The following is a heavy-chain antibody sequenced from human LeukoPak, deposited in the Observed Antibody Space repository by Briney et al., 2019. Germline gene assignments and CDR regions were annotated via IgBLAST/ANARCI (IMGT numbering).Heavy chain of an antibody. V-gene: IGHV3-21*01. J-gene: IGHJ5*02. CDR2: ISSSSSYI. Sequence: GGSLRLSCAASGFAFSSYSMNWVRQAPGKGLEWVSSISSSSSYIYYADSVKGRFTISRDNAKNSLYLQMNSLRAEDTAVYYCARSVWTQPRQLDRRFDPWGQGTLVTVSS. CDR3: ARSVWTQPRQLDRRFDP. D-gene: IGHD6-13*01. CDR1: GFAFSSYS.